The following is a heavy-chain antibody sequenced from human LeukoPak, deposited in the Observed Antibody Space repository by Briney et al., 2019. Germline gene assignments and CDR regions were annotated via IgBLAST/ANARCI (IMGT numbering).Heavy chain of an antibody. CDR2: ISDSGFGT. D-gene: IGHD3-10*01. J-gene: IGHJ4*02. V-gene: IGHV3-23*01. Sequence: TGGSLRLSCAASGFTFSTYAMSWVRQAPGKGLEWVSAISDSGFGTYYADSVKGRFTISRDNSKNTLYLQMNSLRAEDTAVYYCAKDALPRGAALRTYDYWGQGTLVTVSS. CDR1: GFTFSTYA. CDR3: AKDALPRGAALRTYDY.